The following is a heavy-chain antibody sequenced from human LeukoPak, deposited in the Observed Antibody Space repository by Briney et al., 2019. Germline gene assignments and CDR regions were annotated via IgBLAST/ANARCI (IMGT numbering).Heavy chain of an antibody. V-gene: IGHV1-3*01. J-gene: IGHJ4*02. CDR2: INAGNGNT. CDR3: ARLSGYSYGASYFDY. Sequence: ASVKVSCKASGYTFTSHAMHWVRQAPGQRLEWMGWINAGNGNTKYSQKFQGRVTITRDTSASTAYMELSSLRSEDTAVYYCARLSGYSYGASYFDYWGQGTLVTVSS. CDR1: GYTFTSHA. D-gene: IGHD5-18*01.